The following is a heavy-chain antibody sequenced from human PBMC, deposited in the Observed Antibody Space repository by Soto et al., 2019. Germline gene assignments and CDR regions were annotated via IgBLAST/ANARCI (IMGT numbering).Heavy chain of an antibody. CDR3: ARRSSGWFHEDY. Sequence: SETLSLTCPVSGGSMGKYYWSWIRQPPGKGLEWICYLSYTGRTNYNPSLKSRVTISVDSSKNQFFLKLTSVTAADTAVYYCARRSSGWFHEDYWGPGTLVTVSS. J-gene: IGHJ4*02. CDR2: LSYTGRT. V-gene: IGHV4-59*08. CDR1: GGSMGKYY. D-gene: IGHD6-19*01.